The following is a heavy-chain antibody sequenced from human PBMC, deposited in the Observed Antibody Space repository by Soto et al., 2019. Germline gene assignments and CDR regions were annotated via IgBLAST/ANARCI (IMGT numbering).Heavy chain of an antibody. CDR2: ISGSGGST. J-gene: IGHJ3*02. Sequence: EVQLLESGGGLVQPGGSLRLSCAASGFTFSSYAMSWVRQAPGKGLEWVSAISGSGGSTYYADSVKGRFTISRDNSKSTLDLQMNSLSAEDTAVYYCTASGGWYNAFDIWGHGTMVSVSS. CDR3: TASGGWYNAFDI. D-gene: IGHD6-19*01. CDR1: GFTFSSYA. V-gene: IGHV3-23*01.